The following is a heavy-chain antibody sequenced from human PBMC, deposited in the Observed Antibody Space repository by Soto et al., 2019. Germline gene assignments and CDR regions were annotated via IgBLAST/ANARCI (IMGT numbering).Heavy chain of an antibody. J-gene: IGHJ4*02. CDR1: GFTFSSHG. CDR3: AKDQGRGGYSYGYFSPYFDY. CDR2: ISYDGSNK. D-gene: IGHD5-18*01. Sequence: PGGSLRLSCAASGFTFSSHGMHWVRQAPGKGLEWVAVISYDGSNKYYADSVKGRFTISRDNSKNTLYLQMNSLRAEDTAVYYCAKDQGRGGYSYGYFSPYFDYWGQGTLVTVSS. V-gene: IGHV3-30*18.